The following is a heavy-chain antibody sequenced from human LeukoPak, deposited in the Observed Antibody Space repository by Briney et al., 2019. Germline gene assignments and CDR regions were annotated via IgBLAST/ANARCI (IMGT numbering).Heavy chain of an antibody. CDR3: ARHRSIAAAGNYYYYGMDV. Sequence: GESLKISCKGSGYSFTSYWIGWVRQMPGKGLEWMGIIYPGDSDTRYSPSSQGQVTISADKSISTAYLQWSSLKASDTAMYYCARHRSIAAAGNYYYYGMDVWGQGTTVTVS. V-gene: IGHV5-51*01. J-gene: IGHJ6*02. D-gene: IGHD6-13*01. CDR1: GYSFTSYW. CDR2: IYPGDSDT.